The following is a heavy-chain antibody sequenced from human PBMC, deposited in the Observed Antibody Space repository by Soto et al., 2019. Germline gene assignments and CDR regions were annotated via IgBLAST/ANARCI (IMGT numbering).Heavy chain of an antibody. Sequence: EVQLVESGGGSIQPGESLRLSCAASGLAVTTTYMSWVRQAPGKGLECVSIIYSSGGTYFADSVKGRFTISRDKSKNTVYLQLTSLRAEDTAVYYCARAPGYSTRNFDYWGQGTLVTVSS. CDR1: GLAVTTTY. CDR3: ARAPGYSTRNFDY. V-gene: IGHV3-53*01. CDR2: IYSSGGT. J-gene: IGHJ4*02. D-gene: IGHD2-21*01.